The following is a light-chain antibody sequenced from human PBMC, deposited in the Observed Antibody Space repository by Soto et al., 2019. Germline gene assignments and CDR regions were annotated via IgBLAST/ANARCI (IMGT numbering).Light chain of an antibody. V-gene: IGKV1-5*01. CDR2: DAS. Sequence: DIQMTQSPSTLSASVGDRVTITCRASQSISSWLAWYQQKPGKVPKVLIFDASSLESGVPSRFSGSGSATEFTLTISSLQPDDFATYYCQQYSTYPWTLGQGTKVDIK. CDR3: QQYSTYPWT. CDR1: QSISSW. J-gene: IGKJ1*01.